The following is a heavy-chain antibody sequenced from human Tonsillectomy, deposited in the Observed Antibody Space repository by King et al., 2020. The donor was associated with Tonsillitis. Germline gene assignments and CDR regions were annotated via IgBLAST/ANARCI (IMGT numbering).Heavy chain of an antibody. Sequence: VQLVESGGGLVEPGGSLRLSCAASGLTFSSAWVSWVRQAPGKGLEWVGRIKSKGDGATTDYAAPMKGRITISRDDSKSRVYLQMNSLKVDDTAVYYCTTGIVGSTRSWFDYWGQGTLVTVSS. CDR1: GLTFSSAW. CDR2: IKSKGDGATT. D-gene: IGHD1-26*01. CDR3: TTGIVGSTRSWFDY. J-gene: IGHJ4*02. V-gene: IGHV3-15*01.